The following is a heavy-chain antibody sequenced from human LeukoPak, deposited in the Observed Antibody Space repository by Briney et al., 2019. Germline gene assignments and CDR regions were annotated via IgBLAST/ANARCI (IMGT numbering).Heavy chain of an antibody. J-gene: IGHJ6*02. V-gene: IGHV4-4*07. D-gene: IGHD6-13*01. CDR2: IYTSGGT. CDR3: ARGGGGQQLVRALYYGMDV. CDR1: GGSISSYY. Sequence: SETLSLTCTVSGGSISSYYWSWIRQPAGKGLEWIGRIYTSGGTNYNPSLKSRVTMSLDTSKNQFSLKLSSVTAADTAVYYCARGGGGQQLVRALYYGMDVWGQGTTVTVSS.